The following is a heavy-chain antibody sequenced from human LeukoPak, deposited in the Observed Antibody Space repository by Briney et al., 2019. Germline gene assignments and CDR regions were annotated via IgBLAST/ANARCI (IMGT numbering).Heavy chain of an antibody. Sequence: SVKVSCKASGGTFSSYAISWVRQAPGQGLEWMGRIIPILGIANYAQKFQGRVTITADKSTSTAYMELSSLRSEDTAVYYCARDRGVFGRGVGAFDYWGQGTLVTVSS. D-gene: IGHD1-26*01. J-gene: IGHJ4*02. CDR1: GGTFSSYA. CDR3: ARDRGVFGRGVGAFDY. CDR2: IIPILGIA. V-gene: IGHV1-69*04.